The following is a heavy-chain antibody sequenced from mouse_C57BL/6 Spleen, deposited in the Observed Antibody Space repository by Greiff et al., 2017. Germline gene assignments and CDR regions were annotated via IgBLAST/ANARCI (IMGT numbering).Heavy chain of an antibody. J-gene: IGHJ2*01. D-gene: IGHD3-3*01. V-gene: IGHV1-26*01. CDR3: ARRGDWPYFDY. CDR2: INPNNGGT. Sequence: EVQLQQSGPELVKPGASVKISCKASGYTFTDYYMNWVKQSHGKSLEWIGDINPNNGGTSYNQKFKGKATLTVDKSSSTAYMELRSLTSEDSAVYYCARRGDWPYFDYWGQGTTLTVSS. CDR1: GYTFTDYY.